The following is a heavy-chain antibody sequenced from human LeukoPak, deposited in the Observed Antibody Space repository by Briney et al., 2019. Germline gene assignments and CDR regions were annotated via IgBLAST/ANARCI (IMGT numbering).Heavy chain of an antibody. CDR3: ARDSGFSGTQRGEY. CDR1: GLTFSSYA. D-gene: IGHD3/OR15-3a*01. V-gene: IGHV3-23*01. CDR2: IDGSGGST. Sequence: PGGSLRLSCAASGLTFSSYAMSWVRQSPGKGLEWVSAIDGSGGSTYYADSVKGRFTISRDNSKSTLYLQMNSLRAEDTAVYYCARDSGFSGTQRGEYWGQGTLVTVSS. J-gene: IGHJ4*02.